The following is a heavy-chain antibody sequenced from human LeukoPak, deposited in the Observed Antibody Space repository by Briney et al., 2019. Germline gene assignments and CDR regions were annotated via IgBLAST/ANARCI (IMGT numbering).Heavy chain of an antibody. CDR1: GFTFSSYA. Sequence: GGSLRLSCAASGFTFSSYAMSWVRQAPGKGLEWVSAISGSGDSTYYADSVKGRFTISRDNSKNTLYLQMNSLRAEDTAIYYCAKARHYGSGSYYINYYYYYMDVWGKGTTVTVSS. J-gene: IGHJ6*03. D-gene: IGHD3-10*01. CDR3: AKARHYGSGSYYINYYYYYMDV. CDR2: ISGSGDST. V-gene: IGHV3-23*01.